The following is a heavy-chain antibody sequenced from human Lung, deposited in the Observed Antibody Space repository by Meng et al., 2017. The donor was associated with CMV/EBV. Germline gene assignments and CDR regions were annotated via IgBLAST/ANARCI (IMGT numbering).Heavy chain of an antibody. CDR2: ITDSGGST. CDR1: GFTFSSSA. V-gene: IGHV3-23*01. D-gene: IGHD6-13*01. J-gene: IGHJ4*02. CDR3: AKAFSSSWYREYYDY. Sequence: GEXXTISCAASGFTFSSSAMSWVRQAPGKGLEWVSAITDSGGSTYHADSVKGRFTISRDNSKKMLYLQLNSLRVEDTAVYYCAKAFSSSWYREYYDYWGQGTLVTVSS.